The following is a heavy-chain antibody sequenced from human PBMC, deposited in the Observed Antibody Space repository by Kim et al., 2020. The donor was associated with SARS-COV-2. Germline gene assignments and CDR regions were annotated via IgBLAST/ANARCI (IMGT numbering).Heavy chain of an antibody. D-gene: IGHD6-13*01. J-gene: IGHJ5*02. CDR3: ARTPLAAAGFDP. Sequence: PSRKSRVTISVDTSKNQFSLKLSSVTAADTAVYYCARTPLAAAGFDPWGQGTLVTVSS. V-gene: IGHV4-59*01.